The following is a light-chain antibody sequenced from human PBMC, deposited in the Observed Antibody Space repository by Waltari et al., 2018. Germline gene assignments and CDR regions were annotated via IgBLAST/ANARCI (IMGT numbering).Light chain of an antibody. CDR2: DVS. J-gene: IGLJ3*02. CDR3: SSYTSSSTPWV. CDR1: SSDVGGYNY. V-gene: IGLV2-14*03. Sequence: QSALTQPASVSGSPGQSITISCTGTSSDVGGYNYVSWYQQHPGKAPKLMIYDVSNRSSGVSNRFAGSKSGNTASRTISGLQAEDEADYYCSSYTSSSTPWVFGGGTKLTVL.